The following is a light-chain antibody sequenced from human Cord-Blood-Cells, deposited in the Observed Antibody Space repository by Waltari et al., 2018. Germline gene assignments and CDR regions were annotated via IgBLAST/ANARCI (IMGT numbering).Light chain of an antibody. Sequence: DVVMTQSPLSLPVTLRQPASIVCRSSQSLVYSDGNTYLNLFQQRPGQSPRRQICNGYNRDSVVPDRLSGSGSGTDFTLKISRVEAEDVVVYYCMQGTHWPVTFGGGTKVEIK. J-gene: IGKJ4*01. CDR1: QSLVYSDGNTY. CDR2: NGY. CDR3: MQGTHWPVT. V-gene: IGKV2-30*01.